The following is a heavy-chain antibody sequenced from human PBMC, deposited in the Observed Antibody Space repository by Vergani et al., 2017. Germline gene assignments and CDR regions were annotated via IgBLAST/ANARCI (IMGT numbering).Heavy chain of an antibody. Sequence: QVQLVESGGGVVQPGRSLRLSCAASGFTFSSYGMHWVRQAPGKGLEWVAVISYDGSNKYYADSVKGRFTIARDNSKNTLYLQMNSLRAEDTAVYYCAKERLLSISYYYYGMDVWGQGTTVTVSS. CDR1: GFTFSSYG. J-gene: IGHJ6*02. CDR2: ISYDGSNK. D-gene: IGHD3-16*02. V-gene: IGHV3-30*18. CDR3: AKERLLSISYYYYGMDV.